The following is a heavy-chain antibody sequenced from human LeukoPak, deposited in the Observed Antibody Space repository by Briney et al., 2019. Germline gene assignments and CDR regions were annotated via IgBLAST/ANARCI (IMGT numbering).Heavy chain of an antibody. V-gene: IGHV4-59*01. CDR3: ARSFRGSYFDY. Sequence: SETLSLTCTVSGGSISSYYWSRIRQPPGKGLEWIGYIYYSGSTNYNPSLKSRVTISVDTSKNQSSLKLSSVTAADTAVYYCARSFRGSYFDYWGQGTLVTVSS. CDR1: GGSISSYY. J-gene: IGHJ4*02. CDR2: IYYSGST. D-gene: IGHD3-10*01.